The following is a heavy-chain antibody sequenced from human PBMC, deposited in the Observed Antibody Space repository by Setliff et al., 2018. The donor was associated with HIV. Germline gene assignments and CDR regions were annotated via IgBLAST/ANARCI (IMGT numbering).Heavy chain of an antibody. CDR2: VYYSGDT. D-gene: IGHD3-10*01. J-gene: IGHJ4*02. Sequence: SETLSLTCSVSGDSISSHYWTWIRQSPGKGLEWIGSVYYSGDTDYNPSLKSRVSTSVDTSKNQFSLKLSSVTAADTAVYFCARVNTMVRGLDYWGQGTLVTVSS. CDR3: ARVNTMVRGLDY. CDR1: GDSISSHY. V-gene: IGHV4-59*11.